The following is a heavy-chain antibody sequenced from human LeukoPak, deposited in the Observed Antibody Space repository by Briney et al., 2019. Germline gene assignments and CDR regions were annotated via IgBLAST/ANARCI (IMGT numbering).Heavy chain of an antibody. Sequence: PGGSLRLSCAASGFTFSSYAMSWVRQAPGKGLEWVSAISGSGGSTYYADSVKGRFTISRDNSKNTLYLQMNNLRGEDTAVYFCAKGSNWNDEFDYWGQGTLVTVSS. CDR3: AKGSNWNDEFDY. D-gene: IGHD1-20*01. V-gene: IGHV3-23*01. CDR2: ISGSGGST. J-gene: IGHJ4*02. CDR1: GFTFSSYA.